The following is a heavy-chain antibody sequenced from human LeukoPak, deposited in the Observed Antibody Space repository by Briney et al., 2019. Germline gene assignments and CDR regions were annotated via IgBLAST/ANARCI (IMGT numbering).Heavy chain of an antibody. Sequence: SETLSLTCTVSGGSISSYYWSWIRQPPGKGLQWIGSIYHSGSTYYNPSLKSRVTISVDTSKKQFSLKVSSVTAADTAVYYCARTLLYFDWLFHSWGQGTLVTVSS. CDR1: GGSISSYY. CDR3: ARTLLYFDWLFHS. J-gene: IGHJ4*02. V-gene: IGHV4-59*08. CDR2: IYHSGST. D-gene: IGHD3-9*01.